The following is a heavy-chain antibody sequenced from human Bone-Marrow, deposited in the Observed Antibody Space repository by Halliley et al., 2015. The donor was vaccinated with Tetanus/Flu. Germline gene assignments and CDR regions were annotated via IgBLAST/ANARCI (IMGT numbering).Heavy chain of an antibody. CDR3: ARRNVDAFDV. Sequence: GRGGFGKIYHSGRTTYNPPLKSRVPISVAKAKSQFSLNLSSVTAADTAVYYCARRNVDAFDVWGQGTMVSVSS. CDR2: IYHSGRT. V-gene: IGHV4-4*02. J-gene: IGHJ3*01.